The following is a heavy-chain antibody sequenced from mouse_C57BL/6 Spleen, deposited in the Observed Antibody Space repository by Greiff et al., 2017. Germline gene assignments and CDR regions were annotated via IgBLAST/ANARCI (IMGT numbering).Heavy chain of an antibody. D-gene: IGHD2-3*01. CDR2: IDPENGDT. CDR1: GFNIKDDY. Sequence: VQLQQSGAELVRPGASVKLSCTASGFNIKDDYMHWVKQRPEQGLEWIGWIDPENGDTEYASKFQGKATITADTSSNTAYLQLSSLTSEDTAVYYCTSYENWYFDVWGTGTTVTVSS. J-gene: IGHJ1*03. V-gene: IGHV14-4*01. CDR3: TSYENWYFDV.